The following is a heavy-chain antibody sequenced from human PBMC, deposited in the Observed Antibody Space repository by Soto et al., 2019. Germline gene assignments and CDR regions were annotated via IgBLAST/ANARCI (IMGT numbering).Heavy chain of an antibody. CDR3: ARVGSDDSSGYYFDY. CDR1: GGTFSSYA. D-gene: IGHD3-22*01. V-gene: IGHV1-69*13. CDR2: IIPIFGTA. Sequence: SVKVSCKASGGTFSSYAISWVRPAPGQGLEWMGGIIPIFGTANYAQKFQGRVTITAAESTSTAYMELSSLRSEDTAVYYCARVGSDDSSGYYFDYWGQGTLVTVSS. J-gene: IGHJ4*02.